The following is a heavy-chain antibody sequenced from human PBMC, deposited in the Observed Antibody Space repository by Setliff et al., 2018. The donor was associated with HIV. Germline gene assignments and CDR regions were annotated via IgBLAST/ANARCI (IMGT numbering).Heavy chain of an antibody. J-gene: IGHJ1*01. CDR2: ISSRGTTK. D-gene: IGHD3-10*01. Sequence: GGSLRLSCVASGFTFSDYYITWICHTPEKGLEWLSYISSRGTTKHYTDSLKCRFIVSRDNAMNSSYLHLSSLRADDTAVYYCATADGSGFFAYWGQGTQVTVSS. V-gene: IGHV3-11*01. CDR3: ATADGSGFFAY. CDR1: GFTFSDYY.